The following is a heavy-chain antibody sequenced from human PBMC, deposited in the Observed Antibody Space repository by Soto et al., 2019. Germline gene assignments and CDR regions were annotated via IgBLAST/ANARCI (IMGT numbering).Heavy chain of an antibody. CDR2: IYYSGST. CDR1: GGSISSYY. CDR3: ARNYGDYVERIWFDP. J-gene: IGHJ5*02. D-gene: IGHD4-17*01. V-gene: IGHV4-59*01. Sequence: QVQLQESGPGLVKPSETLSLTCTVSGGSISSYYWSWIRQPPGKGLEWIGYIYYSGSTNYNPSLKSPVTISVDTSKNQCSLKLSSVTAADTAVYYCARNYGDYVERIWFDPWGQGTLVTVSS.